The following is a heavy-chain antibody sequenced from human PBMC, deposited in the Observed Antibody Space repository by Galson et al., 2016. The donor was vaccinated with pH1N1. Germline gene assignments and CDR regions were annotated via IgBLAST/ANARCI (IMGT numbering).Heavy chain of an antibody. CDR2: IYYSGST. J-gene: IGHJ3*02. CDR1: GGSISSSSYY. CDR3: ARSLMNQFEAFDI. D-gene: IGHD1-14*01. V-gene: IGHV4-39*01. Sequence: ETLSLTCTVSGGSISSSSYYWGWIRQPPGKGLEWIGSIYYSGSTYYNSSLKSRVTISVDTPKNQFSLKLSSVTAADTAVYYCARSLMNQFEAFDIWGQGTMVTVSS.